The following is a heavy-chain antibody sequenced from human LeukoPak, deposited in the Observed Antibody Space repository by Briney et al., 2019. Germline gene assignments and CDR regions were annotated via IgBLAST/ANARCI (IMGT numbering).Heavy chain of an antibody. V-gene: IGHV4-34*01. J-gene: IGHJ4*02. CDR1: GGSFSGYY. Sequence: SETLSLTCAAYGGSFSGYYWSWIRQPPGKGLEWIGEINHSGSTTYNPSLKSRVTISVDTSKNQFSLKLRSVTAADTAVYYCARDSGQLLSLDYWGQGTLVTVSS. D-gene: IGHD2-2*01. CDR3: ARDSGQLLSLDY. CDR2: INHSGST.